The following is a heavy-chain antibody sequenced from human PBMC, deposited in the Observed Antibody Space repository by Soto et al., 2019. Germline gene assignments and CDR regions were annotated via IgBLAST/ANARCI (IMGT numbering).Heavy chain of an antibody. V-gene: IGHV3-48*01. CDR1: GFTFSSYS. D-gene: IGHD6-13*01. CDR2: ISSSSSTI. J-gene: IGHJ3*02. CDR3: ARDSSTRTYSSRPVSFDI. Sequence: GGSLRLSCAGPGFTFSSYSMKSVRQASGKELEWVSYISSSSSTIYYADSVKGRFTISRDNAKNSLYLQMNNLRAEDTAVYYCARDSSTRTYSSRPVSFDIRGQGTWGTGSS.